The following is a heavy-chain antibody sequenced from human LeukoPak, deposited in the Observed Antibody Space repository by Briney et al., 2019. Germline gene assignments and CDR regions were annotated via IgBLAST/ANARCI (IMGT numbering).Heavy chain of an antibody. Sequence: SETLSLTCTVSDASISSSSYYWGWIRQPPGKGLEWIGSIYYSGNTYYNPSLKSPVTISVDTSKNQFSLKLTSVTAADTAVYYCARHEGGAWAYCDYWGQGTLVTVSS. J-gene: IGHJ4*02. CDR1: DASISSSSYY. CDR3: ARHEGGAWAYCDY. CDR2: IYYSGNT. D-gene: IGHD1-26*01. V-gene: IGHV4-39*01.